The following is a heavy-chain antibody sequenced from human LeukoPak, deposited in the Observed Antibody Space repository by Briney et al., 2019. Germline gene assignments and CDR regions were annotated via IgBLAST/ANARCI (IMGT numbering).Heavy chain of an antibody. J-gene: IGHJ4*02. CDR2: IRYDVSNI. CDR1: GLVFSNYD. V-gene: IGHV3-30*02. CDR3: AKGDDYGSGAMFDY. D-gene: IGHD3-10*01. Sequence: GGSLRLSCAASGLVFSNYDMHWVRQAPGKGLEWVTFIRYDVSNIYYADSVKGRFTTSRDNSKNTLYLQMNSLRAEDTAVYYCAKGDDYGSGAMFDYWGQGTLVTVSS.